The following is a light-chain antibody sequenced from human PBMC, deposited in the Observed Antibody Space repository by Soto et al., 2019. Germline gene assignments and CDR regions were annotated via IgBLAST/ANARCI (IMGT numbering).Light chain of an antibody. CDR2: AAS. J-gene: IGKJ2*01. CDR1: QTISNNY. Sequence: VVLTQSPGTLSLSPGERVSLSCRASQTISNNYLARYQQKPGQAPRLLIYAASSRTTGIPDRFSGSGAGTHFTLTISRVDHGDFAVYYCQHCGTSLYTFGQGTKLEI. CDR3: QHCGTSLYT. V-gene: IGKV3-20*01.